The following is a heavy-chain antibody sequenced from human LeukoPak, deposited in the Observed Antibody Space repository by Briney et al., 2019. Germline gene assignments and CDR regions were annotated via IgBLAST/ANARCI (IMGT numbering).Heavy chain of an antibody. J-gene: IGHJ4*02. CDR3: ARGPSSDYYDSSGYFDY. Sequence: GGSLRLSCAASGFTFSSYAMSWVRQAAGKGLEWVAVIWYDGTNKYYADSVKGRFTISRDISKNTLYLQMNSLRAEDTAVYYCARGPSSDYYDSSGYFDYWGQGTLVTVSS. CDR1: GFTFSSYA. V-gene: IGHV3-33*08. D-gene: IGHD3-22*01. CDR2: IWYDGTNK.